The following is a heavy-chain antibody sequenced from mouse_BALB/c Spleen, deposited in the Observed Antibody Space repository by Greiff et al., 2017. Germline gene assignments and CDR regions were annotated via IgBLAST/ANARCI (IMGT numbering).Heavy chain of an antibody. V-gene: IGHV1-54*01. Sequence: QVQLQQSGAELVRPGTSVKVSCKASGYAFTNYLIEWVKQRPGQGLEWIGVINPGSGGTNYNEKFKGKATLTADKSSSTAYMQLSSLTSDDSAVYFCHYYDYEDYWGQGTTLTVSS. J-gene: IGHJ2*01. D-gene: IGHD2-4*01. CDR3: HYYDYEDY. CDR2: INPGSGGT. CDR1: GYAFTNYL.